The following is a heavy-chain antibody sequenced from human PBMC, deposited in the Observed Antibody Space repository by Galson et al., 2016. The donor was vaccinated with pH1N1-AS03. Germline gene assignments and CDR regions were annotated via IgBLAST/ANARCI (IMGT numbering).Heavy chain of an antibody. D-gene: IGHD3-9*01. CDR2: IYPAVTT. J-gene: IGHJ4*02. Sequence: LSLTCSVSGYYITTGHYWGWIRQPPGRGLEWIGSIYPAVTTDYNPSLKNRVTISVDTSKNQFSLKLFSVTAADTAVYYCARLKINDILSGSLYDSWGQGTLVTVSS. CDR1: GYYITTGHY. V-gene: IGHV4-38-2*01. CDR3: ARLKINDILSGSLYDS.